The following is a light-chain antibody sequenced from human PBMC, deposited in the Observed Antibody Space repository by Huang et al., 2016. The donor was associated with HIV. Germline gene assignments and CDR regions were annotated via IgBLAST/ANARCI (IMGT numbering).Light chain of an antibody. J-gene: IGKJ5*01. CDR2: GAF. Sequence: EIVMTQSPATLSVSPGERVTLSCRASQSVSTNLAWYQQKPGQAPRLLISGAFTRATGIPARFSGSGSETEFTLTISSLQSEDSAVYYCQQCNNWPPRITFGQGTRLEIK. CDR1: QSVSTN. CDR3: QQCNNWPPRIT. V-gene: IGKV3-15*01.